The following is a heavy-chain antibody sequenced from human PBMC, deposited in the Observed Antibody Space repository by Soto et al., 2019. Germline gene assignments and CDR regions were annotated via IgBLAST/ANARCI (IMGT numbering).Heavy chain of an antibody. CDR3: AREISGTFYGMDV. CDR2: ISYDGSNK. Sequence: QVQLVESGGGVVQPGRSLRLSCAASGFTFSSYTMHWVRQAPGKGLEWVALISYDGSNKYYADSVKGRFTISRDNSKNTLSLKVNSLRPDDTAVYYCAREISGTFYGMDVWGRGTTVTVSS. V-gene: IGHV3-30-3*01. J-gene: IGHJ6*02. D-gene: IGHD1-1*01. CDR1: GFTFSSYT.